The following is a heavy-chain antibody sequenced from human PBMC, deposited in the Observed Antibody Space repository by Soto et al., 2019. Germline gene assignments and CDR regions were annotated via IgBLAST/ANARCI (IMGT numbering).Heavy chain of an antibody. D-gene: IGHD3-22*01. CDR1: GGSISSGGYY. J-gene: IGHJ6*02. CDR2: IYYSGST. Sequence: QVQLQESGPGLVKPSQTLSLTCTVSGGSISSGGYYWSWIRQHPGKGLEWIGYIYYSGSTYYNPSLKSRVTISVDTSKNQFSLKLSSVTAADTAVYYCARDRSDSSGYSKLGGYYYGMDVWGQGTTVTVSS. CDR3: ARDRSDSSGYSKLGGYYYGMDV. V-gene: IGHV4-31*03.